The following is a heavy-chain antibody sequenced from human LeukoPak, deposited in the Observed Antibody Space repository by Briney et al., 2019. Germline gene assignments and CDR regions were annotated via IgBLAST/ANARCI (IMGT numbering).Heavy chain of an antibody. CDR2: INHSGST. J-gene: IGHJ4*02. D-gene: IGHD2-2*01. Sequence: SETLSLTCAVYGGSFGGYYWSWIRQPPGKGLEWIGEINHSGSTNYNPSLKSRVTISVDTSKNQFSLKLSLVTAADTAVYYCARPGRYCSSTSCYLQALRYWGQGTLVTVSS. V-gene: IGHV4-34*01. CDR3: ARPGRYCSSTSCYLQALRY. CDR1: GGSFGGYY.